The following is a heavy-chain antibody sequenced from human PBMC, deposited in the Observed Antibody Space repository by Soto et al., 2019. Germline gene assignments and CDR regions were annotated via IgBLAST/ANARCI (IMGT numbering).Heavy chain of an antibody. CDR1: GFTFTKYA. CDR3: ARDYADIAVAGIPLLAH. Sequence: QVQLVQSGAEVKRPGASVNVSCRASGFTFTKYAIHWVRQPPGQRLEWMGWINAGNGNTRYSQRLQGRVTISRDTSASTVYMDLSSLRSEDTAVYYCARDYADIAVAGIPLLAHWGQGTLVTVSS. CDR2: INAGNGNT. D-gene: IGHD6-19*01. V-gene: IGHV1-3*01. J-gene: IGHJ4*01.